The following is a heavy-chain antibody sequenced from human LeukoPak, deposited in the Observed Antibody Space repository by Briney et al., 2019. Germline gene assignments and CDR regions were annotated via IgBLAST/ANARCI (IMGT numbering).Heavy chain of an antibody. CDR2: IIPIFGTA. Sequence: GASVKVSCKASGGTFSSYAISWVRQAPGQGLEWMGGIIPIFGTANYAQKFQGRVTITADKSTSTAYMELSSLRSEDTAVYYCARLRSYYYDSSAQAEKDAFDIWGQGTMVTVSS. D-gene: IGHD3-22*01. J-gene: IGHJ3*02. V-gene: IGHV1-69*06. CDR3: ARLRSYYYDSSAQAEKDAFDI. CDR1: GGTFSSYA.